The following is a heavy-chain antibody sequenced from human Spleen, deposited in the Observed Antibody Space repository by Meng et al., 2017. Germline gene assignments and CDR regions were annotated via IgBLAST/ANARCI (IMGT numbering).Heavy chain of an antibody. V-gene: IGHV4-39*07. CDR3: ARDGYYYGSGIGNWFDP. J-gene: IGHJ5*02. CDR2: IYYSGST. Sequence: SETLSLTCTVSGGSISSSSYYWGWIRQPPGKGLEWIGSIYYSGSTYYNPSLKSRVTISVDTSKNQFSLKLSSVSAADTAVYYCARDGYYYGSGIGNWFDPWGQGTLVTVSS. CDR1: GGSISSSSYY. D-gene: IGHD3-10*01.